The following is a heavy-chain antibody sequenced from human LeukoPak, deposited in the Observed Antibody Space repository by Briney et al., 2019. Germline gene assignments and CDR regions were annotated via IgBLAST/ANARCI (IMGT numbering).Heavy chain of an antibody. V-gene: IGHV3-49*04. CDR2: IRSKAYGGTT. CDR3: TRVNAIVVVPAAIRYYYYYMDV. CDR1: GFTFGDYA. D-gene: IGHD2-2*01. Sequence: GGSLRLYCTASGFTFGDYAMSWVRQAPGKGLEWVGFIRSKAYGGTTEYAASVKGRFTISRDDSKSIAYLQMNSLKTEDTAVYYCTRVNAIVVVPAAIRYYYYYMDVWGKGTTVTVSS. J-gene: IGHJ6*03.